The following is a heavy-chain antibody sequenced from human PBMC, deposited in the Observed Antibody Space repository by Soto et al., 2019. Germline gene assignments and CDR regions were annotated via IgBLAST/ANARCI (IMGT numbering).Heavy chain of an antibody. D-gene: IGHD4-17*01. CDR1: GFTFSSYA. J-gene: IGHJ4*02. CDR2: ISGSGGST. V-gene: IGHV3-23*01. CDR3: AKAQTYGGNPSFDY. Sequence: GSLRLSCAASGFTFSSYAMSWVRQAPGKGLEWVSAISGSGGSTYYADSVKGRFTISRDNSKNTRYLQMNSLRAEDTAVYYCAKAQTYGGNPSFDYWGQGTLVTVSS.